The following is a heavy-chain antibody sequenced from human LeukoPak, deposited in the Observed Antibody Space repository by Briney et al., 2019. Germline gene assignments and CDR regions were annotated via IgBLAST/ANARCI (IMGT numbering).Heavy chain of an antibody. J-gene: IGHJ6*02. Sequence: GGSLRLSCVASGFTFSSYEMNWVRQAPGKGLEWVSYITYSGSTGYYAGSVKGRFTISRDNAKNSLYLQVNSLRAEDTAVYYCARALGYYYGMDVWGQGTTVTVSS. CDR1: GFTFSSYE. V-gene: IGHV3-48*03. CDR3: ARALGYYYGMDV. CDR2: ITYSGSTG.